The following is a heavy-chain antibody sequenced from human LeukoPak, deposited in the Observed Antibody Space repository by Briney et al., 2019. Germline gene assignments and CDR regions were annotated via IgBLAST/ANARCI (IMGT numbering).Heavy chain of an antibody. V-gene: IGHV3-23*01. J-gene: IGHJ4*02. CDR1: GFTFSSYA. CDR2: ISGSGGST. D-gene: IGHD3-22*01. Sequence: TGGSLRLSCAASGFTFSSYAMSWVRQAPGKGLEWVSAISGSGGSTYYADSVKGRFTISRDNSKNTLYLQMNSLRAEDTAVYYCAKDEIYYDPPRCFDYWGQGTLVTVSS. CDR3: AKDEIYYDPPRCFDY.